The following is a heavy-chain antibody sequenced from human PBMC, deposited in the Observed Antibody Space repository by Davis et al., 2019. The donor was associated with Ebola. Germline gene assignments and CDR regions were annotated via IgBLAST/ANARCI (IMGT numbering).Heavy chain of an antibody. V-gene: IGHV1-46*01. D-gene: IGHD5-18*01. CDR1: GYTFTSYY. J-gene: IGHJ6*02. CDR3: ARDSRDDTAMVIGMDV. Sequence: ASVKVSCKASGYTFTSYYMHWVRQAPGQGLEWMGIINPSGGSTSYAQKFQGRVTMTRDTSTSTVYMELSSLRSEDTAVYYCARDSRDDTAMVIGMDVWGQGTTVTVSS. CDR2: INPSGGST.